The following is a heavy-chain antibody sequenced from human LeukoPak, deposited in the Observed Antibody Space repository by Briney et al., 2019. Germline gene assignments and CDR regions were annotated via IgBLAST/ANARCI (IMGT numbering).Heavy chain of an antibody. J-gene: IGHJ6*03. CDR3: ARLYCSGGSCYSHYCYYMDV. Sequence: SETLSLTCAVSGYSISSGYYWGWIRQPPGKGLEWIGSIYHSGSTYYNPSLKSRVTISVDTSKNQFSLKLSSVTAADTAVYYCARLYCSGGSCYSHYCYYMDVWGKGTTVTVSS. V-gene: IGHV4-38-2*01. D-gene: IGHD2-15*01. CDR1: GYSISSGYY. CDR2: IYHSGST.